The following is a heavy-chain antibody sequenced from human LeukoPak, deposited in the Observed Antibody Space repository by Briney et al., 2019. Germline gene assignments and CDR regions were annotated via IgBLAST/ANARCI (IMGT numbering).Heavy chain of an antibody. CDR3: ARCQYYFDSSGYYFDY. CDR1: GFTVSANY. Sequence: GGSLRLSCEVSGFTVSANYMSWVRQAPGKGLEWVSVIYSGGTTYYADSVKGRFTISRDNSKNTLYLQMNSLRAEDTAVYYCARCQYYFDSSGYYFDYWGQGTLVTVSS. J-gene: IGHJ4*02. CDR2: IYSGGTT. D-gene: IGHD3-22*01. V-gene: IGHV3-66*01.